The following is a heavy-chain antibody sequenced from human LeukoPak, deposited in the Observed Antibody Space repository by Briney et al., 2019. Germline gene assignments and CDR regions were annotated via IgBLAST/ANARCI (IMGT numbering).Heavy chain of an antibody. J-gene: IGHJ3*02. CDR1: GGSISSGDYY. D-gene: IGHD4-17*01. CDR3: GRESEDMTTVPFDI. Sequence: SETLSLTCTVSGGSISSGDYYWSWIRQPPGKGLEWIGYIYYSGSTYYNPSLKSRVTISVDTSKNQFSLKLSSVTAADTAVYYCGRESEDMTTVPFDIWGQGTMVTVSS. V-gene: IGHV4-30-4*08. CDR2: IYYSGST.